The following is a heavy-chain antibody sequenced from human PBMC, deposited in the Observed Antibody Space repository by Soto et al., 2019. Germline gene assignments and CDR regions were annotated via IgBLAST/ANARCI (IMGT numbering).Heavy chain of an antibody. CDR3: ASLLGYRSGGSCYTPLDDAFDI. Sequence: GGSLRLSCAASGFTFSSYWMSWVRQAPGKGLEWVANIKQDGSEKYYVDSVKGRFTISRDNAKNSLYLQMNSLRAEDTAVYYCASLLGYRSGGSCYTPLDDAFDIWGQGTMVTVSS. J-gene: IGHJ3*02. V-gene: IGHV3-7*01. D-gene: IGHD2-15*01. CDR2: IKQDGSEK. CDR1: GFTFSSYW.